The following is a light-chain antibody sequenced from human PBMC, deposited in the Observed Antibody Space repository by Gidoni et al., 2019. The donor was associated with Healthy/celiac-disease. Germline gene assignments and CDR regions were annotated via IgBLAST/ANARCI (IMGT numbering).Light chain of an antibody. CDR3: QQYGSSPWT. CDR1: QSVSSSY. CDR2: GAS. Sequence: EIVLTQSPGTLSLSPGERATLSCRASQSVSSSYLAWYQQPPGQAPRLLIYGASSRATGIPDRFSGSGSGTDFTLAISRLEPEDFAVYYCQQYGSSPWTFGQXTKVEIK. V-gene: IGKV3-20*01. J-gene: IGKJ1*01.